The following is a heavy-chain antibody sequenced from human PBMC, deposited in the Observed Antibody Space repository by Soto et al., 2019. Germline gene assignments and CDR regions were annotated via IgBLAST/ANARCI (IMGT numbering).Heavy chain of an antibody. J-gene: IGHJ4*02. CDR2: IHYSGTA. V-gene: IGHV4-31*03. CDR3: ARRKDWRSGGYFDS. CDR1: GGSISYGGYH. Sequence: QVQLQESGPGLVKPSQTLSLTCTVSGGSISYGGYHWSWIRQHPGKGLEWIGYIHYSGTAYYNPSLQSRLTISVATSRTQFSLRLSSVTAADTAVYYCARRKDWRSGGYFDSWGPGTLVTVSS. D-gene: IGHD1-1*01.